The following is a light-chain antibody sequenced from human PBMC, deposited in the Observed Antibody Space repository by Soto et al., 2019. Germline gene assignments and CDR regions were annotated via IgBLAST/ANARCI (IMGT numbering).Light chain of an antibody. J-gene: IGLJ2*01. CDR3: NSYTSSNTLV. V-gene: IGLV2-14*01. CDR1: SSDVGRYDY. CDR2: EVS. Sequence: QSALTQPASVSGSPGQSITISCTGTSSDVGRYDYVSWYQQYPGKAPKLMIYEVSNRPSGVSNRFSGSKSGNTASLTISGLQAEDEDDYYCNSYTSSNTLVFGGGTKLTVL.